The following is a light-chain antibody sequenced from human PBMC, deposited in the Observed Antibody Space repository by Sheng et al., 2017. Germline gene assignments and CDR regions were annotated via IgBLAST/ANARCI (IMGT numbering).Light chain of an antibody. J-gene: IGLJ1*01. CDR3: CSYAGSYTFYV. CDR1: SSDVGSYDS. Sequence: QSALIQPPSVSGSPGQSVTISCTGASSDVGSYDSVSWYQQHPDTVPKPMIYNVNTQPSRVPDRFSGSKSGNTASMTISGLQAEDEADYYCCSYAGSYTFYVFGTGTKVTVL. V-gene: IGLV2-11*01. CDR2: NVN.